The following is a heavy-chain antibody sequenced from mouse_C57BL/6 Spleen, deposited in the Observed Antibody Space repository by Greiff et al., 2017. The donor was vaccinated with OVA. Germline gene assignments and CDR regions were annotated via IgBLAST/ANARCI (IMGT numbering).Heavy chain of an antibody. J-gene: IGHJ1*03. D-gene: IGHD1-1*01. CDR2: IYPGDGDT. CDR1: GYAFSSSW. V-gene: IGHV1-82*01. Sequence: VQLQQSGPELVKPGASVKISCKASGYAFSSSWMNWVKQRPGKGLEWIGRIYPGDGDTNYNGKFKGKATLTADKSSSTAYMQLSSLTSEDSAVYFCAVAINWYFDVWGTGTTVTVSS. CDR3: AVAINWYFDV.